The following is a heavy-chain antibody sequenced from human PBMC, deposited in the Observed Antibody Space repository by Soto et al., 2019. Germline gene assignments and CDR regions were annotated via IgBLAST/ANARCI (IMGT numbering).Heavy chain of an antibody. CDR1: GFSLNNARMG. CDR2: FFSNDEK. CDR3: ARLQYYYERSGYQHYFDQ. Sequence: SGPTLVNPTETLTLTCTFSGFSLNNARMGVSWIRQPPGRALEWLAHFFSNDEKSYVTALKSRITISKDTSKSQVVLTMTNMDPVDTATYYCARLQYYYERSGYQHYFDQWGQGTPVTVSS. J-gene: IGHJ4*02. V-gene: IGHV2-26*01. D-gene: IGHD3-22*01.